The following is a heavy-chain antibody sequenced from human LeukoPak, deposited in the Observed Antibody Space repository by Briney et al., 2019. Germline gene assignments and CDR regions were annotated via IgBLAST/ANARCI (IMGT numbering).Heavy chain of an antibody. CDR2: INWNGGST. Sequence: PGGSLRLSCAASGFTFDDYGMSWVRQAPGKGLEWVSGINWNGGSTGYADSVKGRFTISRDNAKNSLYLQMNSLRAEDTALYYCAREVSSSSWYNWFDPWGQGTLVTVSS. CDR3: AREVSSSSWYNWFDP. V-gene: IGHV3-20*04. J-gene: IGHJ5*02. D-gene: IGHD6-13*01. CDR1: GFTFDDYG.